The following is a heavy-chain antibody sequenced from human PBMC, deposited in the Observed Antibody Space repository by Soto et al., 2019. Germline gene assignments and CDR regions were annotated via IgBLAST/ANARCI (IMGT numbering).Heavy chain of an antibody. D-gene: IGHD4-17*01. Sequence: PSETLSLTCTVSGVSISSGVYYWSWLRPQPGKGLEWIGYIYYSGSTNYNPSLKSRVTISVDTSKNQFSLKLSSVTAADTAVYYCAGTVTRSYYYYGMDVWGQGTTVTVSS. CDR2: IYYSGST. V-gene: IGHV4-61*08. CDR3: AGTVTRSYYYYGMDV. CDR1: GVSISSGVYY. J-gene: IGHJ6*02.